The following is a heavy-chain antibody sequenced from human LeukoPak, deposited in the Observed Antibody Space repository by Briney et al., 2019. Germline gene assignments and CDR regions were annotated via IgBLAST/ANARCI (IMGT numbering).Heavy chain of an antibody. CDR2: INHRGST. CDR1: DDSITMYY. CDR3: ARGLRQLVRSWHY. J-gene: IGHJ4*02. Sequence: PSETLSLTCSVSDDSITMYYWTWIRQPPGKGLEWIGEINHRGSTNYNPSLKSRVTISVDTSKNQFSLKLSSVTAADTAVYYCARGLRQLVRSWHYWGQGTLVTVSS. V-gene: IGHV4-34*01. D-gene: IGHD6-6*01.